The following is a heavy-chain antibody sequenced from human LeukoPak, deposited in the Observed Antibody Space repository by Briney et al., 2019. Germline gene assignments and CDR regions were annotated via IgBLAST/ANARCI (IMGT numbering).Heavy chain of an antibody. J-gene: IGHJ6*04. CDR1: GFTFGDYA. CDR3: TRGGSGSYYNVLVYYYYGMDV. D-gene: IGHD3-10*01. Sequence: PGGSLRLSCTASGFTFGDYAMSWVRQAPGKGLEWVGFIRSKAYGGTTEYAASVKGRFTISRDDSKSIAYLQMNSPKTEDTAVYYCTRGGSGSYYNVLVYYYYGMDVWGKGTTVTVSS. CDR2: IRSKAYGGTT. V-gene: IGHV3-49*04.